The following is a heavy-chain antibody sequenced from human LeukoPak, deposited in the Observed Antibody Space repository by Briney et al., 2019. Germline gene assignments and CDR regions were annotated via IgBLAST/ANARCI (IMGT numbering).Heavy chain of an antibody. D-gene: IGHD2-2*01. Sequence: SSETLSLTCAVSGGSISSSNWWSWVRQPPGKGLEWIGEIYHSGSTNYNPSLKSRVTISVDTSKNQFSLKLSSVTAADTAVYYCARSDIVVVPAAHGVYYYMDVWGKGTTVTVSS. CDR2: IYHSGST. CDR1: GGSISSSNW. CDR3: ARSDIVVVPAAHGVYYYMDV. J-gene: IGHJ6*03. V-gene: IGHV4-4*02.